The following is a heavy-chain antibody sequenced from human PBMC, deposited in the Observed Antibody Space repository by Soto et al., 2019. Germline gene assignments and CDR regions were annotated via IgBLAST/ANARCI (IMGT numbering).Heavy chain of an antibody. J-gene: IGHJ4*02. CDR1: GFTFSSYA. CDR2: VSSNGVST. CDR3: AKIIVYGSGRRYFDY. V-gene: IGHV3-23*01. Sequence: EVQLLESGGGLVQPGGSLRLSCAASGFTFSSYAMSWVRQAPGKGLEWVSAVSSNGVSTYYADSVKGRFTISRDNSKNTLYLQMSRLRAEDTALYYCAKIIVYGSGRRYFDYWGQGTLVTVSS. D-gene: IGHD3-10*01.